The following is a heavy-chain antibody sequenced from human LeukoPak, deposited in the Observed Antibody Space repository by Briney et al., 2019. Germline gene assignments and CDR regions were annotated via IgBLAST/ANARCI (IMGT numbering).Heavy chain of an antibody. CDR1: GYTFTSYG. CDR3: ARVVFSYYYDSSGYYSPIIDY. D-gene: IGHD3-22*01. Sequence: GSSVKVSCKASGYTFTSYGISWVRQAPGQGLEWMGWISAYNGNTNYAQKLQGRVTMTTDTSTSTAYKELRSLRSDDTAVYYCARVVFSYYYDSSGYYSPIIDYWGQGTLVTVSS. V-gene: IGHV1-18*01. CDR2: ISAYNGNT. J-gene: IGHJ4*02.